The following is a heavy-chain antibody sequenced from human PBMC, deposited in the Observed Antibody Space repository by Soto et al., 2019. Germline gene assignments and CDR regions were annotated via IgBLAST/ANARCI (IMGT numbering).Heavy chain of an antibody. CDR2: IDPSDSYT. CDR3: ARDPHRAAAVVPYYYYGMDV. V-gene: IGHV5-10-1*01. J-gene: IGHJ6*02. D-gene: IGHD6-13*01. CDR1: GYSFTSYW. Sequence: PGESLKISCKGSGYSFTSYWISWVRQMPGKGLEWMGRIDPSDSYTNYSPSFQGHVTISADKSISTAYLQWSSLKASDTAMYYCARDPHRAAAVVPYYYYGMDVWGQGTTVTVSS.